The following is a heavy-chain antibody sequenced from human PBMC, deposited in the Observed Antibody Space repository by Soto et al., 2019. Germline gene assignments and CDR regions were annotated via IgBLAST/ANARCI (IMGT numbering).Heavy chain of an antibody. D-gene: IGHD3-3*01. CDR3: ARERTYYEFWSGYNSHLVFDY. Sequence: GASVKVSCKASGYTFTSYAMHWVRQAPGQRLEWMGWINAGNGNTKYSQKFQGRVTITRDTSASTAYMELSSLRSEDTAVYYCARERTYYEFWSGYNSHLVFDYWGQGILVTVAS. J-gene: IGHJ4*02. V-gene: IGHV1-3*01. CDR1: GYTFTSYA. CDR2: INAGNGNT.